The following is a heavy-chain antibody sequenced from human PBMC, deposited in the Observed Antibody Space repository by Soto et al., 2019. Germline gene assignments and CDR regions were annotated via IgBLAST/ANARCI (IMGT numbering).Heavy chain of an antibody. Sequence: EVQLLESGGGLVQPGGSLRLSCAASGFPFSTSAMNWVRQAPGKGLEWVSIISASSDAAYYAESVKGRFASSRDNSKNTLYLQVNSLRAEDTAVYYCAKYSGSDPVYNGLSLWGQGTTVTVS. V-gene: IGHV3-23*01. D-gene: IGHD1-26*01. CDR3: AKYSGSDPVYNGLSL. CDR1: GFPFSTSA. CDR2: ISASSDAA. J-gene: IGHJ6*02.